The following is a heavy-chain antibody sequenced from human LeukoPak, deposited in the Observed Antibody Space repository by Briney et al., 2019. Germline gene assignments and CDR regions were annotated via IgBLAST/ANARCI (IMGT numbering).Heavy chain of an antibody. Sequence: SVKVSCKASGFTFTSSAMQWVRQARGQRLEWIGWIVVGSGNTNCAQKFQGRVTMTRDTSISTAYMELSRLRSDDTAVYYCARNQRGIVGATTVDYWGQGTLVTVSS. CDR2: IVVGSGNT. V-gene: IGHV1-58*02. D-gene: IGHD1-26*01. CDR3: ARNQRGIVGATTVDY. CDR1: GFTFTSSA. J-gene: IGHJ4*02.